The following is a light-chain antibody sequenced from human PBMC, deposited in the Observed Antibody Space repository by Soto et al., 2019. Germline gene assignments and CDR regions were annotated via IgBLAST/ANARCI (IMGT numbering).Light chain of an antibody. CDR3: QQSFSPLWT. V-gene: IGKV1-39*01. J-gene: IGKJ1*01. Sequence: DIQMTQSPSTLSASLGDRVTITCRASQSISSWLAWYQQKPGKAPKLLIYAASSMQSGVPSRFSGSGSETDFTLTISSLQPDDSATYYCQQSFSPLWTFGQGTKVEV. CDR1: QSISSW. CDR2: AAS.